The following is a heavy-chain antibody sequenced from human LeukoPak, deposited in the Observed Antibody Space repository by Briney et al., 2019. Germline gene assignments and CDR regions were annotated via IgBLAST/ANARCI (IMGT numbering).Heavy chain of an antibody. D-gene: IGHD6-13*01. V-gene: IGHV7-4-1*02. J-gene: IGHJ4*02. CDR3: AKVTGSWHKHPDY. Sequence: ASVKVSCKASGYSFTSYAMNWVRQAPGQGLEWMGWINTNTGNPTYAQGFTGRFVFSLDTSVTTAYLEISSLKADDTAVYYCAKVTGSWHKHPDYWGQGTLVTVSS. CDR2: INTNTGNP. CDR1: GYSFTSYA.